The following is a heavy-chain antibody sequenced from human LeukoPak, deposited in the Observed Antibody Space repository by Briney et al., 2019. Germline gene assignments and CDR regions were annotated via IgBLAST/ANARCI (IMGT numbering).Heavy chain of an antibody. J-gene: IGHJ3*02. CDR1: GYSFTSYW. D-gene: IGHD3-9*01. Sequence: GESLKISCKGSGYSFTSYWIGWVRQMPGKGLEWMGIIYPGDSDTRYSPSFQGQVTISADKSISTAYLQWSSLKASDTAMYYCARIRGYHDILTGLHDAFDIWGQGTMVTVSS. CDR2: IYPGDSDT. CDR3: ARIRGYHDILTGLHDAFDI. V-gene: IGHV5-51*01.